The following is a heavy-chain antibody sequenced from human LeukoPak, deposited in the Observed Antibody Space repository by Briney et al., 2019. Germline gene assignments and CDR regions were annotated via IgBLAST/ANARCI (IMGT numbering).Heavy chain of an antibody. J-gene: IGHJ4*02. CDR2: INHSGST. Sequence: PSETLSLTCAVYGGSFSGYYWSWIRQPPGKGLEWIGEINHSGSTNYNPSLKSRGTISVDTSKNQFSLKLSSVTAADTAVYYCARVGATEYYFDYWGQGTLVTVSS. CDR3: ARVGATEYYFDY. V-gene: IGHV4-34*01. CDR1: GGSFSGYY. D-gene: IGHD1-26*01.